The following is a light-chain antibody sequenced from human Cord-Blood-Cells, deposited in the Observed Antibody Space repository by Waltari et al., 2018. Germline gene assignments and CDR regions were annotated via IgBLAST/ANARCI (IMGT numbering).Light chain of an antibody. CDR3: SSYAGSNNLV. J-gene: IGLJ2*01. V-gene: IGLV2-8*01. CDR2: EVS. Sequence: QSALTQPPSASGSPGQPVTISCTRTSSDVGGYNYVSWYQQHPGKAPKHMIYEVSTRPAGVPDRFSGSKSGNTASLTVSGRQAEDEADYYCSSYAGSNNLVFGGGTKLTVL. CDR1: SSDVGGYNY.